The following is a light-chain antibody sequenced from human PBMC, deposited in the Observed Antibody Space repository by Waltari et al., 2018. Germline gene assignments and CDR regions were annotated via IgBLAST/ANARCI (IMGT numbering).Light chain of an antibody. J-gene: IGLJ3*02. V-gene: IGLV6-57*01. CDR2: EDN. CDR3: QSYDSSNPWV. CDR1: SASISTNS. Sequence: NFMLTQPHSVSESPGKTVTISSTRSSASISTNSLHWYQPRPGSSPTTVIYEDNQRPSGVPDRFSGSIDSSSNSASLTISGLKTEDEADYYCQSYDSSNPWVFGGGTKLTVL.